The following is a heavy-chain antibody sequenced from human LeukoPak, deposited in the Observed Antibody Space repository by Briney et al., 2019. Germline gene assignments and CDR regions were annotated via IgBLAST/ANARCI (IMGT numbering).Heavy chain of an antibody. V-gene: IGHV3-53*01. D-gene: IGHD5-24*01. J-gene: IGHJ6*03. Sequence: GGSLRLSCAASGFTVSSNYMSWVRQAPGKGLEWVSVIYSGGSTYYADSVKGRFTISRDNARNSLYLQMNSLRADDTAVYYCARLLEPATGYYMDVWGKGTTVTISS. CDR2: IYSGGST. CDR3: ARLLEPATGYYMDV. CDR1: GFTVSSNY.